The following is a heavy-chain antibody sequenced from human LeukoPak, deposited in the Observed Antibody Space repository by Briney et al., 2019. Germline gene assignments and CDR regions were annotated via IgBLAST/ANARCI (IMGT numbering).Heavy chain of an antibody. CDR2: ISGSGGST. V-gene: IGHV3-23*01. CDR1: GSTFGNYY. CDR3: AKASSAYYYYGMDV. Sequence: GGSLRLSCAASGSTFGNYYMSWVRQAPGKGLEWVSAISGSGGSTYHADSVKGRFTISRDNSKNTLYLQMNSLRAEDTAVYYCAKASSAYYYYGMDVWGQGTTVTVSS. J-gene: IGHJ6*02.